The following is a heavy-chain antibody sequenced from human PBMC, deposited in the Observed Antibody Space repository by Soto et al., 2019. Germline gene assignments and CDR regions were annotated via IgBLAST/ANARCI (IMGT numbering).Heavy chain of an antibody. D-gene: IGHD5-12*01. Sequence: SVNVSCNASGDTFISYAISWVRQAPGQVLEWMGGIIPIFGTANYAQKFQGRVTITSDESTSTAYMELSSLRSEDTAVYYCARRFRLATIYNYGMDVWGQGTPVTVSS. V-gene: IGHV1-69*13. CDR3: ARRFRLATIYNYGMDV. CDR1: GDTFISYA. J-gene: IGHJ6*02. CDR2: IIPIFGTA.